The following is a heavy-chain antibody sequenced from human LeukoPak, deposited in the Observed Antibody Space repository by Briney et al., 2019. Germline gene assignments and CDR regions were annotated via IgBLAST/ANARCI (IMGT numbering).Heavy chain of an antibody. Sequence: SETLSLTCTVSVGSISSYYWSWIRQPAGKGLEWIGRIYTSGSNNYNPSLKSRVTMSVDTSKNQFSLKLSSVTAADTAVYYCAAVTPFGYYGMDVWGQGTTVTVSS. CDR2: IYTSGSN. CDR3: AAVTPFGYYGMDV. V-gene: IGHV4-4*07. CDR1: VGSISSYY. J-gene: IGHJ6*02. D-gene: IGHD4-11*01.